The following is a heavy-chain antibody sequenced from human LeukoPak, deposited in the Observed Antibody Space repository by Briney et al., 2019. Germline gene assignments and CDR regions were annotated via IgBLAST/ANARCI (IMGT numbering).Heavy chain of an antibody. CDR3: ARPRKDVDTATDAVFDY. V-gene: IGHV4-34*01. Sequence: PSETPSLTCAVYGGSFSGYYWSWIRQPPGKGLEWIGEINHSGSTNYNPSLKSRVTISVDTSKNQFSLKLSSMTAADTAVYYCARPRKDVDTATDAVFDYWGQGTLVTVSS. CDR1: GGSFSGYY. D-gene: IGHD5-18*01. CDR2: INHSGST. J-gene: IGHJ4*02.